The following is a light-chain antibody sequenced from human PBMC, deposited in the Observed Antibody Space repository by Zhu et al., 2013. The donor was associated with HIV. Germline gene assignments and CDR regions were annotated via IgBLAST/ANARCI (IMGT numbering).Light chain of an antibody. Sequence: EVVLTQPPGTLSVSPGERATLSCRASQSVGVNYIAWYQQKPGQAPSLLIYGASNRAAGIPDRFSGSGSGTDFTLTISRLEPEDFAVYYCQQYGSPWTFGQGTKVEIK. CDR1: QSVGVNY. V-gene: IGKV3-20*01. J-gene: IGKJ1*01. CDR2: GAS. CDR3: QQYGSPWT.